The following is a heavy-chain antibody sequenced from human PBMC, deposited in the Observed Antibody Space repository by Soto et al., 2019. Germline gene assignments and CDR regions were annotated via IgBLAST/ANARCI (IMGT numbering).Heavy chain of an antibody. CDR2: IYYSGST. CDR3: ASLSWYQLLWTRDY. Sequence: SETLSLTCTVSGGSISSSSYYWGWIRQPPGKGLEWIGSIYYSGSTYYNPSLKSRVTISVDTSKNQFSLKLSSVTAADTAVYYCASLSWYQLLWTRDYWGQGTLVTVSS. CDR1: GGSISSSSYY. D-gene: IGHD2-2*01. J-gene: IGHJ4*02. V-gene: IGHV4-39*01.